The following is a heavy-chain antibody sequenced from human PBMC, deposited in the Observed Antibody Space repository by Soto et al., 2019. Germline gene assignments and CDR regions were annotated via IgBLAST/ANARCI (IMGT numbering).Heavy chain of an antibody. D-gene: IGHD2-21*01. CDR1: GFTFRDYY. CDR2: ISSSGTGI. J-gene: IGHJ3*02. V-gene: IGHV3-11*01. CDR3: ARAYSDAFDI. Sequence: PGGSLRLSCAASGFTFRDYYMTWIRQTPGKGLEWVSYISSSGTGIYYPDSVKGRFTISRDNAKNSLYLQMSSLRAEDTALYYCARAYSDAFDIWGHGTMVTVS.